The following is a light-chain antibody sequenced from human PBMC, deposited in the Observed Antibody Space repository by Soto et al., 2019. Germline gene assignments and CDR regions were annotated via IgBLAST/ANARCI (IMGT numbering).Light chain of an antibody. CDR3: QRQNRTPPWT. Sequence: DIQMTQSPSSLSASVGDRVTITCRATQDISNYLSWYRQKPGKVPNLLIYAASTLQSGGASRFSGSGSGTDFALNISGVEAQEVGSYSCQRQNRTPPWTFGQGTKVEI. CDR2: AAS. V-gene: IGKV1-27*01. CDR1: QDISNY. J-gene: IGKJ1*01.